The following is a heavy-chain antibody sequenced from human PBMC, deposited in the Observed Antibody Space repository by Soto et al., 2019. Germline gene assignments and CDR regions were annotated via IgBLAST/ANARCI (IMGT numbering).Heavy chain of an antibody. CDR2: INHSGST. V-gene: IGHV4-34*01. D-gene: IGHD2-8*02. Sequence: SXTLSLTCAVYGGSFSGYCWTWIRQPPVTGLEWIGEINHSGSTNYNPSLKSRVTISVDTSKNQFSLKLTSVTAADTAVYYCARDKITGLFDYWGQGTLVTVSS. J-gene: IGHJ4*02. CDR3: ARDKITGLFDY. CDR1: GGSFSGYC.